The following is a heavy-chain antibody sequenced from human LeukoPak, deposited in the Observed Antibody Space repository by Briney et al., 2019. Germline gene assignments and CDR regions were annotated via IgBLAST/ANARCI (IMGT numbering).Heavy chain of an antibody. CDR2: ISYDGSNK. D-gene: IGHD2-2*01. Sequence: GRSLRLSCAASGFTFSSYAMHWVRQAPGKGLEWVAAISYDGSNKYYADSVKGRFTISRDNSKNSLYLQMNSLRAEDTAVYYCARVRDVVVPAFFDYWGQGTLVTVSS. V-gene: IGHV3-30-3*01. CDR1: GFTFSSYA. J-gene: IGHJ4*02. CDR3: ARVRDVVVPAFFDY.